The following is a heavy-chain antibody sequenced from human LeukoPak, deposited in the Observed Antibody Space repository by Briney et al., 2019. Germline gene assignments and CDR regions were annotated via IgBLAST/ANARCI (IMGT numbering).Heavy chain of an antibody. V-gene: IGHV1-2*04. CDR2: INPNSGGA. J-gene: IGHJ6*02. D-gene: IGHD1-26*01. CDR3: ARDQGIVGATDYYGMDV. Sequence: ASVKVSCKASGYTFTGYYMHWVRQAPGQGLEWMGWINPNSGGANYAQKFQGWVTMTRDTSISTAYMELSRLRSDDTAVYYCARDQGIVGATDYYGMDVWGQGTTVTVSS. CDR1: GYTFTGYY.